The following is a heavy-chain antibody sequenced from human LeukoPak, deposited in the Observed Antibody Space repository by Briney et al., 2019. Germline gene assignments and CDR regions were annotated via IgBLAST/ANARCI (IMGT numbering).Heavy chain of an antibody. CDR2: ISGSGSAI. Sequence: PGGSLRLSCAASGFTFSSYEMNWVRQAPGKGLEWVSYISGSGSAIYYADSVKGRFTISRDNAKNSLYLQMNSLRAEDTAVYDCARDLPYDILTGYCVYWGQGTLVTVSS. J-gene: IGHJ4*02. V-gene: IGHV3-48*03. CDR3: ARDLPYDILTGYCVY. CDR1: GFTFSSYE. D-gene: IGHD3-9*01.